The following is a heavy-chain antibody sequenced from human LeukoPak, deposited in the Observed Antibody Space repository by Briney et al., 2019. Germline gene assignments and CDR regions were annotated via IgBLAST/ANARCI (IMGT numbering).Heavy chain of an antibody. Sequence: GSSVKVSCKASGGTFSSYAISWVRQAPGQGPEWMGGIIPIFGTANYAQKFQGRVTITADESTSTAYMELSSLRSEDTAVYYCARVNPPGNPAAMVVDPWGQGTLVTVSS. CDR3: ARVNPPGNPAAMVVDP. J-gene: IGHJ5*02. D-gene: IGHD2-2*01. V-gene: IGHV1-69*01. CDR2: IIPIFGTA. CDR1: GGTFSSYA.